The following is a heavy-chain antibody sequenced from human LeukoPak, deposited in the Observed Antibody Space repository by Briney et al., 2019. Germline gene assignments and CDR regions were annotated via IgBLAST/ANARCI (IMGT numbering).Heavy chain of an antibody. V-gene: IGHV3-23*01. Sequence: PGGSLRLSCAASGFTSSSYGMSWVRQAPGKGLEWVSAISGSGGSAYYADSVKGRFTISRDNSKNTLYLQMNSLRAEDTAVYYCAKVSGYSSSWTDYWGQGTLVTVSS. CDR3: AKVSGYSSSWTDY. D-gene: IGHD6-13*01. CDR1: GFTSSSYG. CDR2: ISGSGGSA. J-gene: IGHJ4*02.